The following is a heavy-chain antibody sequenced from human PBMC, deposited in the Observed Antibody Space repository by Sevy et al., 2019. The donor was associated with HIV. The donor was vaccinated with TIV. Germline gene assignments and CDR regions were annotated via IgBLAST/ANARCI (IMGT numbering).Heavy chain of an antibody. CDR3: ARDRRHIVVVTAMNWFDP. J-gene: IGHJ5*02. CDR1: GYTFTSYY. V-gene: IGHV1-46*01. CDR2: INPSGGST. Sequence: ASVKVSCKASGYTFTSYYMHWVRQAPGQGLEWMGIINPSGGSTSYAQTFQGRVTMTRDTSTSTVYMELSSLRSEDTAVYYCARDRRHIVVVTAMNWFDPWGQGTLVTVSS. D-gene: IGHD2-21*02.